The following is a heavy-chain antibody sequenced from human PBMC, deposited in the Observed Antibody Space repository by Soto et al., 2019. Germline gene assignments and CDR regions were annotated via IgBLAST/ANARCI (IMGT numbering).Heavy chain of an antibody. CDR2: ISGSGGST. CDR3: AKWDALIVVVVAATPRYFQH. J-gene: IGHJ1*01. Sequence: GGSLRISCAASGFTFSSYAMSWVRQAPGKGLEWVSAISGSGGSTYYADSVKGRFTISRDNSKNTLYLQMNSLRAEDTAVYYCAKWDALIVVVVAATPRYFQHWGQGTLVTVSS. D-gene: IGHD2-15*01. V-gene: IGHV3-23*01. CDR1: GFTFSSYA.